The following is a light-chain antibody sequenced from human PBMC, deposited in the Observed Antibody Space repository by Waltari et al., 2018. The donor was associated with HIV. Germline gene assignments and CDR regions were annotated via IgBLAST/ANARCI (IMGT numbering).Light chain of an antibody. J-gene: IGKJ4*01. Sequence: EIVMTQSPATLAVSPGEGVTLSCRASQRVDTNLAWYQQKPGQAPRLLISGASTRAAGIPARFSCSGSGTEFTLIISSLQPEDFAVYYCHQYNNWLTFGGGSKVEIK. CDR2: GAS. CDR3: HQYNNWLT. CDR1: QRVDTN. V-gene: IGKV3-15*01.